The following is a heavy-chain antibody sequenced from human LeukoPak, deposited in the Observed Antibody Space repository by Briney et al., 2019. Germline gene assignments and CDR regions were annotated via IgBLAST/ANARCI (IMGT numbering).Heavy chain of an antibody. CDR3: ARNKDGFSY. CDR1: GYTFTGHE. D-gene: IGHD3-10*01. V-gene: IGHV1-2*07. CDR2: IHPKTGGT. Sequence: RWASVKVSCKASGYTFTGHEIFWVRQAPGQGLEYMGWIHPKTGGTNYAHKFQGRVNMTRDTTINTAYLELSSLTSDDAAVYYCARNKDGFSYWGQGTPVTVSS. J-gene: IGHJ4*02.